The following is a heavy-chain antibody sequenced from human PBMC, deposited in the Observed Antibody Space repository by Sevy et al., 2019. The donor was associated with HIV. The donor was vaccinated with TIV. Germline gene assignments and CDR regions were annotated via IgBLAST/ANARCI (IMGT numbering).Heavy chain of an antibody. J-gene: IGHJ6*02. CDR3: AKPYRIAVAGDYYYSGMDV. CDR2: ISWDGGST. V-gene: IGHV3-43D*03. CDR1: GFTFDDYA. Sequence: GGSLRLSCAVSGFTFDDYAMHWVRQAPGKGLEWVSLISWDGGSTYYADSVKGRFTISRDNSKNSLYWQMNSLRAEDTALYYCAKPYRIAVAGDYYYSGMDVWGQGTTVTVSS. D-gene: IGHD6-13*01.